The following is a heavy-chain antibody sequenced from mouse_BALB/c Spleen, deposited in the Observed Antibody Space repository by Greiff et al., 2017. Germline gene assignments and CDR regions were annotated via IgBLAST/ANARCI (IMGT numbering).Heavy chain of an antibody. Sequence: QVQLQQSGAELMKPGASVKISCKASGYTFTSYYIHWVKQRPGQGLEWIGWIYPGNVNTKYNEKFKGKATLTADKSSSTAYMQLSSLTSEDSAVYFCARGQYYFDYWGQGTTLTVSS. CDR1: GYTFTSYY. CDR3: ARGQYYFDY. J-gene: IGHJ2*01. CDR2: IYPGNVNT. V-gene: IGHV1S56*01.